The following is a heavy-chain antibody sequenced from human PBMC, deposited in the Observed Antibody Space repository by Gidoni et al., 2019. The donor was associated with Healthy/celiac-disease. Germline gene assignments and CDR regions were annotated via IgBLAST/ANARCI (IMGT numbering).Heavy chain of an antibody. J-gene: IGHJ3*02. V-gene: IGHV2-26*01. D-gene: IGHD3-3*01. Sequence: QVTLNESGPVLVKPTETLTLTCTVSGFTLSNARMGVSWIRQPPGKALEWLAHIFSNDEKSYSTSLKSRLTISKDTSKSQVVLTMTNMDPVDTATYYCARSYYDFWSGPHRGAFYIWGQGTMVTVSS. CDR2: IFSNDEK. CDR3: ARSYYDFWSGPHRGAFYI. CDR1: GFTLSNARMG.